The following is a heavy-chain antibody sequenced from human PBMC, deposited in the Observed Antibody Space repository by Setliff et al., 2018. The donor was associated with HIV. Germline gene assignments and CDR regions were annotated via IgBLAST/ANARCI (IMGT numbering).Heavy chain of an antibody. Sequence: PSETLSLTCTVSGGSISTGGYYWSWIRQHPGKGLEWIGYIYNSGNTYYSPSLKSRVTISIDTSKSHFSLNLNSVTAADTAVYYCARGTTSITFDYWSQGTLVTVSS. CDR2: IYNSGNT. J-gene: IGHJ4*02. D-gene: IGHD1-1*01. CDR1: GGSISTGGYY. V-gene: IGHV4-31*03. CDR3: ARGTTSITFDY.